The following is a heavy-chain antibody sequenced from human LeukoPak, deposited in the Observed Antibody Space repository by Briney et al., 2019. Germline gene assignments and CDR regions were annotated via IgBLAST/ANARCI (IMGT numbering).Heavy chain of an antibody. V-gene: IGHV3-48*03. J-gene: IGHJ4*02. Sequence: GGSLRLSCAASGFTFSSYEMNWVRQAPGKGLEWVSYISSSGSTIYYADSVKGRFTISRDNAKNSLYLQMNSLRAEDTAVYYCARVAIRYSSDYWGQGTLVTVSS. CDR3: ARVAIRYSSDY. CDR1: GFTFSSYE. CDR2: ISSSGSTI. D-gene: IGHD6-13*01.